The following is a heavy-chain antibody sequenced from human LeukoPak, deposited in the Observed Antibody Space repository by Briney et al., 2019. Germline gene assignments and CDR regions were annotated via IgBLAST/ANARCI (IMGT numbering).Heavy chain of an antibody. J-gene: IGHJ4*02. Sequence: PGGSLRLSCTASGVPLSQYAMHWVRQAPGRGREWVAVISFDGTNKYYGDSVEGRFSVSRDNSKNTLYLQMNSLRPDDTAMYYCATDYGDYEPIDYWGQGTLVTVSS. D-gene: IGHD4-17*01. CDR3: ATDYGDYEPIDY. CDR1: GVPLSQYA. V-gene: IGHV3-30*04. CDR2: ISFDGTNK.